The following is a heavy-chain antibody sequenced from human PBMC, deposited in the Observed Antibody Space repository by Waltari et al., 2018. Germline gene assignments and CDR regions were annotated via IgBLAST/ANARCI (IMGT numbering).Heavy chain of an antibody. CDR2: VDPEDGET. D-gene: IGHD3-3*01. Sequence: EVQLVQSGAEVKKPGATVKISCKASGYTFTDYYMHWVQQAPGKGLEWMGRVDPEDGETIYAGKFQGRVTITADTSTDTAYMELSSLRSEDTAVYYCATAPNSAYYDFWSGYTWGQGTLVTVSS. J-gene: IGHJ5*02. CDR3: ATAPNSAYYDFWSGYT. CDR1: GYTFTDYY. V-gene: IGHV1-69-2*01.